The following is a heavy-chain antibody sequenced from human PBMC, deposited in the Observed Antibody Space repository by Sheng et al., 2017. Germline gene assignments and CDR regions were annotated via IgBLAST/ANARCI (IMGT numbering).Heavy chain of an antibody. V-gene: IGHV1-69*01. Sequence: QVQLVQSGAEVKKPWVLGEGLLQGFWRHLQQLCYQLGATGPLDKGLSGWEGIIPIFGTANYAQKFQGRVTITADESTSTAYMELSSLRSEDTAVYYCARDNSGAGSSSVYFDYWGQGTLVTVSS. CDR3: ARDNSGAGSSSVYFDY. CDR1: RHLQQLC. CDR2: IIPIFGTA. J-gene: IGHJ4*02. D-gene: IGHD6-6*01.